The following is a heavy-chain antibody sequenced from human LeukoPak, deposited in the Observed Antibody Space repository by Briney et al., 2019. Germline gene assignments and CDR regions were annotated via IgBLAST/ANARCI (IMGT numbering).Heavy chain of an antibody. CDR3: ARQTTLGIAAGGLNYYYYYYMDV. J-gene: IGHJ6*03. V-gene: IGHV4-59*08. D-gene: IGHD6-13*01. CDR1: GGSISSYY. CDR2: IYYSGST. Sequence: PSETLSLTCTVSGGSISSYYWSWIRQPPGKGLEWIGYIYYSGSTNYNPSLKSRVTISVDTSKNQFSLKLSSVTAADTAVYYCARQTTLGIAAGGLNYYYYYYMDVWGKGTTVTVSS.